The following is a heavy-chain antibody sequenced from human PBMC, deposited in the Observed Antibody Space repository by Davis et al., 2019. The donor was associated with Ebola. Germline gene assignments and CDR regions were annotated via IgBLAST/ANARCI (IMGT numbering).Heavy chain of an antibody. Sequence: MPSETLSLTCTVSGGSVSSGYYYWSWIRQPPGKRLEWIGYIYFTGTTNYNPSLRSRVTISVDKSKNQFSLKLSSVTAADTAVYYCARDGRGFDYWGQGTLVTVSS. CDR3: ARDGRGFDY. J-gene: IGHJ4*02. CDR1: GGSVSSGYYY. V-gene: IGHV4-61*01. CDR2: IYFTGTT.